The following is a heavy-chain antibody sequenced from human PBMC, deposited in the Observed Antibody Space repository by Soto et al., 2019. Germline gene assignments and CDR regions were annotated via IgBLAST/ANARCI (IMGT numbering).Heavy chain of an antibody. Sequence: GGSLRLSCAASGFTFSGSAMHWVRQASGKGLEWVGRIRSKANSYATAYAASVKGRFTITRDDSKNTAYLQMNSLKTEDTAVYYSTRRTTQYRSSWCWFDPWGQGTRVTVSS. CDR2: IRSKANSYAT. D-gene: IGHD6-13*01. J-gene: IGHJ5*02. CDR1: GFTFSGSA. V-gene: IGHV3-73*01. CDR3: TRRTTQYRSSWCWFDP.